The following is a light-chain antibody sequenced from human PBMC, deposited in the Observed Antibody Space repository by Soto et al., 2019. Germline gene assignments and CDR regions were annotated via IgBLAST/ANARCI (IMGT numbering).Light chain of an antibody. V-gene: IGKV1-17*01. CDR1: QGIRHD. CDR3: LQNNSYPVS. J-gene: IGKJ1*01. CDR2: AAS. Sequence: DIQMTQSPSSLSASVGDRVTITCRASQGIRHDLGWYQQKPGKAPKRLIYAASSLQSGVPSRFSGSGSGTEFTLTISSLQPEYCATYYCLQNNSYPVSFGQGTKVEIK.